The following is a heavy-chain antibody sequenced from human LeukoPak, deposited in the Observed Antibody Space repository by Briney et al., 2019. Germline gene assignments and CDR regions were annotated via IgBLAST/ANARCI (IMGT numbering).Heavy chain of an antibody. CDR1: GFIFTDYW. V-gene: IGHV3-7*01. D-gene: IGHD1/OR15-1a*01. J-gene: IGHJ4*02. CDR3: ARNKRGDI. CDR2: IKEDVSEK. Sequence: GGSLRLSCAASGFIFTDYWMNWVRQAPGKGLEWVANIKEDVSEKHYVDSVKGRFTISRDNAKNSLYLQMNSLRAEDTAVYYCARNKRGDIWGQGTLVTVSS.